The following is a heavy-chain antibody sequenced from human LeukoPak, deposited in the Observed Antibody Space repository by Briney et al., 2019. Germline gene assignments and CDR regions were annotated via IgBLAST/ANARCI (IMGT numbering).Heavy chain of an antibody. D-gene: IGHD4-23*01. Sequence: SETLSLTCTVSGGSISSYSFRWVRHPPGPGLDLVWLMSIYSSTNYSYNPSLRRLITISVDTSKTQFSLNLSTVTDADTAVYYWVRHRYFGGNFADYWGQGILVTVSS. J-gene: IGHJ4*02. CDR2: IYSSTNY. CDR1: GGSISSYSFR. CDR3: VRHRYFGGNFADY. V-gene: IGHV4-39*01.